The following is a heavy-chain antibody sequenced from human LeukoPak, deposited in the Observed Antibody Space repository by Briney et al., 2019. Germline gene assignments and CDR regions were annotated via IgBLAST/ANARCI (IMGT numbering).Heavy chain of an antibody. D-gene: IGHD3-9*01. V-gene: IGHV1-46*01. Sequence: ASVKVSCKASGYTFTSYYMHWVRQAPGRGLEWMGIINPSGGSTSYAQKFQGRVTMTRDTSTSTVYMELSSLRSEDTAVYYCARDRGEDDILAEGPWGGDGDAFDIWGQGTMVTVSS. J-gene: IGHJ3*02. CDR1: GYTFTSYY. CDR3: ARDRGEDDILAEGPWGGDGDAFDI. CDR2: INPSGGST.